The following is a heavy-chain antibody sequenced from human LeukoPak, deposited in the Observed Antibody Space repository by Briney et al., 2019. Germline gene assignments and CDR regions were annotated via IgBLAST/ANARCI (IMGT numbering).Heavy chain of an antibody. CDR3: ARETTVTTFWFDP. V-gene: IGHV3-20*04. CDR1: GFTFDDFG. D-gene: IGHD4-17*01. CDR2: INWNGGRT. J-gene: IGHJ5*02. Sequence: PGGSLRLSCAASGFTFDDFGMSWVRQAPGKGLEWVSGINWNGGRTGYADSVKGRFIISRDNAKNSLYLQMDSLRAEDTALYYCARETTVTTFWFDPSGQGTLVTVSS.